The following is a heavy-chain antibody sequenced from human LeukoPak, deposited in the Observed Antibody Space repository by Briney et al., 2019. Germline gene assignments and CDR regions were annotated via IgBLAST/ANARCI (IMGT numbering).Heavy chain of an antibody. J-gene: IGHJ4*02. Sequence: SETLSLTCTVSGGSISSSSYYWGWIRQPPGKGLEWIGSIYYSGSTYYNPSLKSRVTISVDTSKNQFSLKLSSVTAADTAVYYCARHGDDYYDSSGYSYWGQGTLVTVSS. D-gene: IGHD3-22*01. V-gene: IGHV4-39*01. CDR1: GGSISSSSYY. CDR3: ARHGDDYYDSSGYSY. CDR2: IYYSGST.